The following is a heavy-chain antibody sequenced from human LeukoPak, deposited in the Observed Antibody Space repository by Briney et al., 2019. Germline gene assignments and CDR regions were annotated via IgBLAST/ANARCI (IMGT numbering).Heavy chain of an antibody. V-gene: IGHV3-53*01. CDR2: IYSGGST. Sequence: GGSLRLSCAASGFTVSSNYMSWVRQAPGKGLEWVSVIYSGGSTYYADSVKGRFTISRDNSKNTLYLQMNSLRVEDAAVYYCARAPVTSCRGAYCYPFDYWGQGTLVTVSS. CDR3: ARAPVTSCRGAYCYPFDY. J-gene: IGHJ4*02. D-gene: IGHD2-21*01. CDR1: GFTVSSNY.